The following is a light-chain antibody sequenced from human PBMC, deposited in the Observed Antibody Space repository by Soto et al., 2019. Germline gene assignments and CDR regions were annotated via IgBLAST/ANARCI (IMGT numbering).Light chain of an antibody. CDR1: QDIRSS. Sequence: DIQLNQSPSFLSASVGDRLTITCRASQDIRSSLAWYQQKPGKAPNLLIYTVSTLQSGVTSRFSGSRSGTEFTLTISSLQSEDCATYYCQQFNSSPFTFGGGTKVEI. J-gene: IGKJ4*01. V-gene: IGKV1-9*01. CDR2: TVS. CDR3: QQFNSSPFT.